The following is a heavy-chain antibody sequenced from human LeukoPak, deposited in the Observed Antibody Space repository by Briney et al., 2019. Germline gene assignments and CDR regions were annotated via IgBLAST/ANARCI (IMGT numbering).Heavy chain of an antibody. Sequence: ASVKVSCKASGGTFSSYAISWVRQAPGQGLEWMGGIIPIFGTANYAQKFQGRVTITADKSTSTAYMELSSLRSEDTAVYYCARSITMVRGKESYFDYWGQGTLVTVSS. CDR1: GGTFSSYA. CDR3: ARSITMVRGKESYFDY. V-gene: IGHV1-69*06. J-gene: IGHJ4*02. CDR2: IIPIFGTA. D-gene: IGHD3-10*01.